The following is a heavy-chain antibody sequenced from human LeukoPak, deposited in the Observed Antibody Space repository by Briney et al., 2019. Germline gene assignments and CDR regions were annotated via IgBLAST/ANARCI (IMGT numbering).Heavy chain of an antibody. CDR2: IYPGDSDT. CDR1: GYSFTSYW. CDR3: ARQQWLDLNWFDP. V-gene: IGHV5-51*01. D-gene: IGHD6-19*01. Sequence: GESLNISCKGSGYSFTSYWIGWVRQTPGKGLEWMGIIYPGDSDTRYSPSLQGQVTISAHKSISTAYRQWSSLKASDTAMYYCARQQWLDLNWFDPWGQGTLVTVSS. J-gene: IGHJ5*02.